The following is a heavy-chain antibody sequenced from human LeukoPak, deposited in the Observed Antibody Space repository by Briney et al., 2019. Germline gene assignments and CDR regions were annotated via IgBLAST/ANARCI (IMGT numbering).Heavy chain of an antibody. CDR3: MRWAGYSRITNCYSAFGY. CDR1: GGTFSNYA. J-gene: IGHJ4*02. D-gene: IGHD2-2*02. CDR2: ITTIFATP. Sequence: SVKVSCKASGGTFSNYAINWVRQAPGQGLEWMGGITTIFATPSYAQKFQGRVTITADESTSTAYMEVSGLRSEDTGVHHCMRWAGYSRITNCYSAFGYWGQGTLGTVSS. V-gene: IGHV1-69*13.